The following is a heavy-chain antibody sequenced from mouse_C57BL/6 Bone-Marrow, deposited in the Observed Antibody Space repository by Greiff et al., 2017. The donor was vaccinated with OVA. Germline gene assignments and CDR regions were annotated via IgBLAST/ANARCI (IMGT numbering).Heavy chain of an antibody. D-gene: IGHD1-1*01. CDR2: ISSGSSTI. J-gene: IGHJ1*03. Sequence: EVKLMESGGGLVKPGGSLKLSCAASGFTFSDYGMHWVRQAPEKGLEWVAYISSGSSTIYYADTVKGRFTISRDNAKNTLFLQMTSLRSEDTAMYYCARANYYGSSRYFDVWGTGTTVTVSS. CDR3: ARANYYGSSRYFDV. V-gene: IGHV5-17*01. CDR1: GFTFSDYG.